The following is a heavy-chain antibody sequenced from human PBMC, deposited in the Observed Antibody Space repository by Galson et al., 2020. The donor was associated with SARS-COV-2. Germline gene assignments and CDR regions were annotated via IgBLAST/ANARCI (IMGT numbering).Heavy chain of an antibody. V-gene: IGHV3-53*01. Sequence: GGSLRLSCAASGFTVSRHYVTWVRQAPGKGLECVPIIFSSGTTYFADSLKGRFTISRDNSKNTVFLQMNSLGAEDTALYYCATKYYVTPGQYGMDVWGQGTTVTVS. J-gene: IGHJ6*02. CDR1: GFTVSRHY. CDR2: IFSSGTT. D-gene: IGHD3-10*02. CDR3: ATKYYVTPGQYGMDV.